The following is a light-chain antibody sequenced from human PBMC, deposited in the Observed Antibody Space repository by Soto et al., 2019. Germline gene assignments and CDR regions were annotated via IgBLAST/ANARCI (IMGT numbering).Light chain of an antibody. V-gene: IGKV3-20*01. Sequence: EIVLTQSPGTLSLSPGERATLSCRASQSVSSSYLAWYQQKPGQAPRLLLYGASSRATGISDRFTAGGSGTDFTLTISRLEPEDFAVYYCQQYDNWPQTFGQGTKVDIK. CDR2: GAS. CDR3: QQYDNWPQT. CDR1: QSVSSSY. J-gene: IGKJ1*01.